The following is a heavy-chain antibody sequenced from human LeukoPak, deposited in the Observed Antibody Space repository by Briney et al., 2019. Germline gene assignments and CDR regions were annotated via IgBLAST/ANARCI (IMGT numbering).Heavy chain of an antibody. CDR2: IYSGGST. D-gene: IGHD1-26*01. V-gene: IGHV3-66*01. J-gene: IGHJ5*02. CDR3: ARELYNGSYHWCAP. CDR1: GFTVSSNY. Sequence: GGSLRLSCAVSGFTVSSNYMSWVRQAPGTGLEWVSVIYSGGSTDYADSVKGRFTISRDNSKNTLYLQMNSLRAEDTAIYYCARELYNGSYHWCAPWGQGTRGTV.